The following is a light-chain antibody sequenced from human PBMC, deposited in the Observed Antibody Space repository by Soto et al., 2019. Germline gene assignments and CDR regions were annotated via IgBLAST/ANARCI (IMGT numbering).Light chain of an antibody. Sequence: EIVLTQSPGTLSLSPGERVTLSCRASQSLDNKNLAWYQQKPGQSPRLLIYGASRRATGIPDRFSGSGSGTDFSLGISRLEAEDFAVYFCHHYGNKVWTFGQGTKVEIK. J-gene: IGKJ1*01. V-gene: IGKV3-20*01. CDR2: GAS. CDR3: HHYGNKVWT. CDR1: QSLDNKN.